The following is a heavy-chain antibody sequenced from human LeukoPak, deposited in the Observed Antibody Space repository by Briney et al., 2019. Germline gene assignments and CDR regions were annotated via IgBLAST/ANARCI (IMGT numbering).Heavy chain of an antibody. V-gene: IGHV1-8*01. CDR3: AKDRVAMVRGGGFDY. D-gene: IGHD3-10*01. J-gene: IGHJ4*02. CDR2: MNPNSGNT. CDR1: GYTFTSYD. Sequence: ASVKVSCKASGYTFTSYDINWVRQAPGQGLEWMGWMNPNSGNTGYAQKFQGRVTMTRNTSISTAYMELSSLRAEDTALYYCAKDRVAMVRGGGFDYWGQGTLVTVSS.